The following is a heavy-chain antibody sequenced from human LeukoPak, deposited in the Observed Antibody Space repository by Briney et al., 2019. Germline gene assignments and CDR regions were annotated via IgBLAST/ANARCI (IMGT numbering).Heavy chain of an antibody. Sequence: YDWGWIRQPPGKGLEWIGSIYYSGSTYYNPSLKSRVTISVDTSKNQFSLKLSSVTAADTAVYYCARVNDILTGYSMGGYFDYWGQGTLVTVSS. D-gene: IGHD3-9*01. J-gene: IGHJ4*02. CDR2: IYYSGST. CDR1: YD. CDR3: ARVNDILTGYSMGGYFDY. V-gene: IGHV4-39*07.